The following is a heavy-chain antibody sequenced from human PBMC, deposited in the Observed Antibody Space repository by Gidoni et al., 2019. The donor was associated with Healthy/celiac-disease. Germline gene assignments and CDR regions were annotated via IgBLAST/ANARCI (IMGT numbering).Heavy chain of an antibody. CDR3: AVFTIGWFDP. D-gene: IGHD3-9*01. CDR2: LYYSGTT. J-gene: IGHJ5*02. Sequence: QLQLQESGPGLVKPPETLSLTSTVSGGSISSSSNYWGWIRQPPGKGLEWIRRLYYSGTTYYNPALKSRVTISVDTSKNQFSLKLSSVTAADTAVYYCAVFTIGWFDPWSQGTLVTVSS. V-gene: IGHV4-39*01. CDR1: GGSISSSSNY.